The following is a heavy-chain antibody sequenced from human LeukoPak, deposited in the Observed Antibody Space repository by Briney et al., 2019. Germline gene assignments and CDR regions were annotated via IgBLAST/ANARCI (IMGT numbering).Heavy chain of an antibody. CDR1: GGSFSGYY. V-gene: IGHV4-34*01. CDR2: INHSGST. D-gene: IGHD3-22*01. J-gene: IGHJ6*03. Sequence: SETLSLTCAVYGGSFSGYYWSWIRQPPGKGLEWIGEINHSGSTNYNPSLKSRVTISVDTSKNQFSLKLSSVTAADTAVYYCARHLGYYYDSSGYSQYYYYYMDVWGKGTTVTISS. CDR3: ARHLGYYYDSSGYSQYYYYYMDV.